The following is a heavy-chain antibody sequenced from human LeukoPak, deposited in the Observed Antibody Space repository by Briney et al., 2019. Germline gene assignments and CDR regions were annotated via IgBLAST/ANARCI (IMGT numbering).Heavy chain of an antibody. CDR2: LKQDGSKI. CDR1: GFTFSSYA. V-gene: IGHV3-7*01. Sequence: GGSLRLSCAASGFTFSSYAMSWVRQAPGKGLEWVACLKQDGSKIYYVDSVKARFTISRDNAKNSLYLQMNSLRAEDTAIYYCARVPAHYYGMDVWGQGTTVTVSS. CDR3: ARVPAHYYGMDV. J-gene: IGHJ6*02.